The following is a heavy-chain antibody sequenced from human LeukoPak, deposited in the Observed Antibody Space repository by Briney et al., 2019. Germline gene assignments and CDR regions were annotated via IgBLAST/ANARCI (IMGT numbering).Heavy chain of an antibody. CDR3: ARGTGDTATKSSDAFDI. Sequence: SVKVSCKASGGTFSSYAISWVRQAPGQGLEWMGGIIPIFGTANYAQKFQGRVTITADKSTSTAYMELSSLRSEDTAVYYCARGTGDTATKSSDAFDIWGQGTMVTVSS. CDR1: GGTFSSYA. V-gene: IGHV1-69*06. D-gene: IGHD5-18*01. J-gene: IGHJ3*02. CDR2: IIPIFGTA.